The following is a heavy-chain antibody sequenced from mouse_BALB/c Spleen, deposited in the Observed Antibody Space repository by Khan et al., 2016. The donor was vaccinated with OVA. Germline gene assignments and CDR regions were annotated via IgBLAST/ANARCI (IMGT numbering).Heavy chain of an antibody. CDR3: ARRGYDYGRGALFAY. CDR2: IWSAGST. J-gene: IGHJ3*01. CDR1: GFSLSNYS. Sequence: QVQLKESGPGLVQPSQSLSITCTVSGFSLSNYSVHWVRQSPGKGLEWLGVIWSAGSTDYNAVFISSLTISKDNSRSQVFFKMNSLQPNDTAIYYCARRGYDYGRGALFAYWGQGTLVTVSA. D-gene: IGHD2-4*01. V-gene: IGHV2-2*02.